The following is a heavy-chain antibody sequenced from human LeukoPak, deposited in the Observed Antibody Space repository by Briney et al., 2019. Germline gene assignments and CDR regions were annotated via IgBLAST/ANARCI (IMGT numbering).Heavy chain of an antibody. Sequence: PGGSLRLSCAASGFTFSSYAMSWVRQAPGKGLEWVSAISGSGGSTYYANSVKGRFTISRDNSKNTLYLQMNSLRAEDTVVYYCAVKFPPMGWLVTSDGMDVWGQGTTVTVSS. CDR2: ISGSGGST. CDR1: GFTFSSYA. CDR3: AVKFPPMGWLVTSDGMDV. V-gene: IGHV3-23*01. J-gene: IGHJ6*02. D-gene: IGHD6-19*01.